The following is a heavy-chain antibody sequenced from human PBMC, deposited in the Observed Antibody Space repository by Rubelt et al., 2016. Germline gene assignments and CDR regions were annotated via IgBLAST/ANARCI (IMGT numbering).Heavy chain of an antibody. Sequence: QVQLQESGPGLVKPSETLPLTCTVSGGSISSYYWSWIRQPPGKGLEWIGYIYYSGSTNYNPSLESRGAVAGATPTMQLSRKLSSVTAADTALYYWARHPRLRGQFDYWGQGTLVTVSS. CDR3: ARHPRLRGQFDY. J-gene: IGHJ4*02. CDR2: IYYSGST. V-gene: IGHV4-59*08. CDR1: GGSISSYY. D-gene: IGHD4-17*01.